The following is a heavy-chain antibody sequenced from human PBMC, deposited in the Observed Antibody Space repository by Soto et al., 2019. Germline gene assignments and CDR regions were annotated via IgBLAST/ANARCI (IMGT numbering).Heavy chain of an antibody. Sequence: SVKGSCKASGGAFSSYAIGWVRQAPGQGLEWMGGIIPIFGTANYAQKFQGRVTITADESTSTAYMELSSLRSEDTAVYYCARALAAGTNWFDPWGQGTLVTSPQ. D-gene: IGHD6-13*01. CDR2: IIPIFGTA. V-gene: IGHV1-69*01. CDR1: GGAFSSYA. CDR3: ARALAAGTNWFDP. J-gene: IGHJ5*02.